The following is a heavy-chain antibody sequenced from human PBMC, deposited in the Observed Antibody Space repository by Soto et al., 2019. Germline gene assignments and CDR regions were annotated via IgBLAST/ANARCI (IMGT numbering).Heavy chain of an antibody. J-gene: IGHJ5*02. Sequence: GGSLRLSCAASGFTFSSYAMSWVRQAPGKGLEWVSAISGSGGSTYYADSVKGRFTISRDNSKNTLYLQMNSLRAEDKAVYYCAKEVYYDILTAWFDPWGQGTLVTVSS. CDR1: GFTFSSYA. CDR2: ISGSGGST. D-gene: IGHD3-9*01. CDR3: AKEVYYDILTAWFDP. V-gene: IGHV3-23*01.